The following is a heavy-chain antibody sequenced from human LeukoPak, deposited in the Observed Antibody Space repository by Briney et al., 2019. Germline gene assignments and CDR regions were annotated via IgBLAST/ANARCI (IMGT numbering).Heavy chain of an antibody. CDR1: GGSMSTYY. Sequence: SEPLSLTCTVSGGSMSTYYWTWIRQPPGKGLEWMGFIYYTGSTNYNPSLKSRVTISVDTSKNQFSLKLSSVTAAETAVYYCAGMRITTPTVRTLDYWGQGTLVTVSS. V-gene: IGHV4-59*01. CDR3: AGMRITTPTVRTLDY. J-gene: IGHJ4*02. D-gene: IGHD1-14*01. CDR2: IYYTGST.